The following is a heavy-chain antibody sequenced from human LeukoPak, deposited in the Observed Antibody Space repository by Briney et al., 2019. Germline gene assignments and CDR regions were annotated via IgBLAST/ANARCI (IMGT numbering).Heavy chain of an antibody. J-gene: IGHJ3*02. D-gene: IGHD2-2*01. CDR1: GASIREYY. CDR3: ARTLCSRTSCYDGRGNAFDI. CDR2: IYGNGTT. Sequence: SETLSLTCAVSGASIREYYWSWIRQPPGKGPEWIGYIYGNGTTFYNPSPKSRVTMSVDTSRNRFSLNLRSVTAADTAVYYSARTLCSRTSCYDGRGNAFDIWGQGTRVTVSA. V-gene: IGHV4-4*09.